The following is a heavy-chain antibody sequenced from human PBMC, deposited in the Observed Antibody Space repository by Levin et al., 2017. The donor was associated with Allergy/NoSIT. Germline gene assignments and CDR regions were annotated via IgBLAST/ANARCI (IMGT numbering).Heavy chain of an antibody. J-gene: IGHJ4*02. CDR3: ARQPLYCSGSSCNYFDY. V-gene: IGHV5-51*01. CDR1: GYSFTNYW. D-gene: IGHD2-15*01. Sequence: GESLKISCRGSGYSFTNYWIAWVRQMPGKGLEWMGIIFPGASDTRESPSFQGQVTISVDRSINTAYLQWSSLRASDTAMYYCARQPLYCSGSSCNYFDYWGQGTLVTVSS. CDR2: IFPGASDT.